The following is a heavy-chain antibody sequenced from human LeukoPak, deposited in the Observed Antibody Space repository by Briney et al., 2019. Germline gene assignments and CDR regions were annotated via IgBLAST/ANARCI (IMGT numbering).Heavy chain of an antibody. Sequence: PGGSLRLSCVASGFTFRIYSMNWVRQAPGKGLEWVSYISKNSDDIYNADSVRGRFTISRDNAKNSLYLQMNSLRAEDTAVYYCARVRPGYYCDYWGQGILVTVSS. J-gene: IGHJ4*02. V-gene: IGHV3-21*05. CDR1: GFTFRIYS. CDR2: ISKNSDDI. CDR3: ARVRPGYYCDY.